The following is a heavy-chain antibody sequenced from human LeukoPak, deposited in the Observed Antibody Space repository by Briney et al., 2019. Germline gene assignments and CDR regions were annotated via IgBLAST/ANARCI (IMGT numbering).Heavy chain of an antibody. J-gene: IGHJ5*02. CDR3: ARTDKRQFYYSTFDP. CDR1: GGSISSSNW. V-gene: IGHV4-4*02. CDR2: IYHSGST. D-gene: IGHD3-10*01. Sequence: PSGTLSLTCAVSGGSISSSNWWSWVRQPPGKGLEWIGEIYHSGSTNYNPSLKSRVTISVDKSKNQFSLKLSSVTAADTAVYYCARTDKRQFYYSTFDPWGQGTLVTVFS.